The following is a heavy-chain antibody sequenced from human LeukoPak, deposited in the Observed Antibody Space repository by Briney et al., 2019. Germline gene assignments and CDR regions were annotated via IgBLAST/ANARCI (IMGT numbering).Heavy chain of an antibody. D-gene: IGHD3-9*01. V-gene: IGHV3-21*01. CDR3: ARSAGNVLTYDYSYFDY. CDR2: ISTSRSYI. Sequence: GGSLRLSCAASGLIFRNYGVIWVRQARGEGLEWVSSISTSRSYIYNADSLKGRFTISRDNAKISLYLQMNSLRVEDTSVYYCARSAGNVLTYDYSYFDYWGQGTLVTVSS. CDR1: GLIFRNYG. J-gene: IGHJ4*02.